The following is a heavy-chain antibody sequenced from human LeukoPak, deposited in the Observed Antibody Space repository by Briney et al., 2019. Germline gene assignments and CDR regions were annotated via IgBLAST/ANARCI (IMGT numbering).Heavy chain of an antibody. V-gene: IGHV3-48*04. CDR1: GFTFRAYS. D-gene: IGHD3-10*02. Sequence: GGSLRLSCAASGFTFRAYSMNWVRQAPGKGLEWVSYISSSGSTIYYADSVKGRFTISRDNAKNSLYLQMNSLRAEDTAVYYCAELGITMIGGVWGKGTTVTISS. J-gene: IGHJ6*04. CDR2: ISSSGSTI. CDR3: AELGITMIGGV.